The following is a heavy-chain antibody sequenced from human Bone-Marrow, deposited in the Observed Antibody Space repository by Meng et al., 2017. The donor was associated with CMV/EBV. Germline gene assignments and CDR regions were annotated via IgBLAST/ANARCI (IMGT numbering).Heavy chain of an antibody. CDR2: INHSGST. J-gene: IGHJ4*02. CDR1: GGSFSGYY. Sequence: SETLSLTCAVYGGSFSGYYWSWIRQPPGKGLEWIGEINHSGSTYYNPSLKSRVTISVDTSKNQFSLKLSSVTAADTAVYYCARERVYCSSTSCYLSYFDYWGQGPLVTVYS. V-gene: IGHV4-34*01. CDR3: ARERVYCSSTSCYLSYFDY. D-gene: IGHD2-2*01.